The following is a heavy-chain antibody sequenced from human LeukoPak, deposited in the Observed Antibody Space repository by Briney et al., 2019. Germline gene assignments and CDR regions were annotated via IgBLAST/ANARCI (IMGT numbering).Heavy chain of an antibody. V-gene: IGHV4-31*03. J-gene: IGHJ4*02. D-gene: IGHD3-22*01. CDR1: GVAISSGGYY. Sequence: SETLSLTCTVSGVAISSGGYYCSWIRPHPGKGLEWIGYIYYSGSTYHSPSLKSRVTISVDTSKNQFSLKLSSVTAADTAVYYCARAAVGYDSSGYYDEMDYWGQGTLVTVSS. CDR3: ARAAVGYDSSGYYDEMDY. CDR2: IYYSGST.